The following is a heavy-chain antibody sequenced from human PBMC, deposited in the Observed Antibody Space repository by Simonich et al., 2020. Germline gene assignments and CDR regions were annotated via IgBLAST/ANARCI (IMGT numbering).Heavy chain of an antibody. Sequence: QVQLPQWGAGLLKPSETLSLTCAVYGGSFSGYYWSWIRQPPGKGLEWVGEINHSGSHHNNPSPERPSNNSGRKGKKQVLLKPNSVTAADTAGVYCARCGLVNYDILTGYHNWFDPWGQGTLVTVSS. CDR1: GGSFSGYY. CDR2: INHSGSH. D-gene: IGHD3-9*01. J-gene: IGHJ5*02. CDR3: ARCGLVNYDILTGYHNWFDP. V-gene: IGHV4-34*01.